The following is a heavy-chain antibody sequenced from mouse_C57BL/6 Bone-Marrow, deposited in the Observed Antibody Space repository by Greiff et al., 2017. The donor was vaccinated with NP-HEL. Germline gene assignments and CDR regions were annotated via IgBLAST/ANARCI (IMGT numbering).Heavy chain of an antibody. CDR2: IDPSDSYT. CDR3: ARSRYYYFDY. V-gene: IGHV1-69*01. CDR1: GYTFTSYW. Sequence: QVQLQQPGAELVMPGASVKLSCKASGYTFTSYWMHWVKQRPGQGLEWIGEIDPSDSYTNYNQKFKGKSTLTVDKSSSTAYMQLSSLTSEDSAVYYGARSRYYYFDYWGQGTTLTVSS. D-gene: IGHD1-1*01. J-gene: IGHJ2*01.